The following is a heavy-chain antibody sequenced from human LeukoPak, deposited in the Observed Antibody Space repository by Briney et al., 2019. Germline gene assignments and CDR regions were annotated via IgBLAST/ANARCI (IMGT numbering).Heavy chain of an antibody. CDR3: TRDLGGSY. Sequence: SGGSLRLSCAASGFTSSTYNVNWVRQAPGKGLEWVSSISNSRNSRMYYADSLKGRFTISRDDAKNSLYLQMNSLTVEDTAVYYCTRDLGGSYWGQGTLVTVSS. V-gene: IGHV3-21*01. CDR1: GFTSSTYN. J-gene: IGHJ4*02. CDR2: ISNSRNSRM. D-gene: IGHD5-12*01.